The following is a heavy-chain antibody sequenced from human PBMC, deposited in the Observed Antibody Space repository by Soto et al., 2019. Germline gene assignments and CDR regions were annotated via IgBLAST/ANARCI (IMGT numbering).Heavy chain of an antibody. J-gene: IGHJ4*02. CDR3: ARDFPNDYGDYILGSGDY. CDR1: GGTFSSYA. Sequence: ASVKVSCKASGGTFSSYAISWVRQAPGQGLEWMGGIIPIFGTANYAQKFQGRVTITADESTSTAYMELSSLRSEDTAVYYCARDFPNDYGDYILGSGDYWGQGTLVTVSS. D-gene: IGHD4-17*01. CDR2: IIPIFGTA. V-gene: IGHV1-69*13.